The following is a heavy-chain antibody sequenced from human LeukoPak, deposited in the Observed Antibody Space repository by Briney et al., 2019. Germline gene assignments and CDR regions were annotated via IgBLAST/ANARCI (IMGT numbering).Heavy chain of an antibody. D-gene: IGHD6-19*01. CDR1: GGSIISYS. V-gene: IGHV4-59*12. CDR3: ARAGVYRSGWSKSPPYY. J-gene: IGHJ4*02. CDR2: FYYSGGP. Sequence: SETLSLTCTGLGGSIISYSWSWIRQPPGKGLEWIGYFYYSGGPNYNPSPKSRVTISVDTSKNQFSLKLSSVTAADTAVYYCARAGVYRSGWSKSPPYYWGQGTLVTVSS.